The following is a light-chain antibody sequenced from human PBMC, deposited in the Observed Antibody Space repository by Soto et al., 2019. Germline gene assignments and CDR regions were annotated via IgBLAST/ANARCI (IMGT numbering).Light chain of an antibody. CDR1: RSLSSDY. J-gene: IGKJ1*01. CDR2: RAS. CDR3: QQYGDSPRS. Sequence: IVFMQSPDTLSLSPRERATLSCRASRSLSSDYLAWYQQKPGQAPRLLFYRASRRATGTPDRFSVSGSGTDFTLTISRLEPGDFAVYYCQQYGDSPRSFGQGTKVDI. V-gene: IGKV3-20*01.